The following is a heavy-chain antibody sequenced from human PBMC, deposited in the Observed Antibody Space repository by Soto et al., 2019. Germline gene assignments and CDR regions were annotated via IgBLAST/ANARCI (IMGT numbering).Heavy chain of an antibody. Sequence: SETLSLTCTVSGGSIISYYWSWIRQPPGKGLEWIGYIYYSGSTNYNPSLKSRVTISVDTSKNQFSLKLSSVTAADTAVYYCARFPTIFGVVGNWFDPWGQGTLVTVS. D-gene: IGHD3-3*01. V-gene: IGHV4-59*01. CDR3: ARFPTIFGVVGNWFDP. J-gene: IGHJ5*02. CDR1: GGSIISYY. CDR2: IYYSGST.